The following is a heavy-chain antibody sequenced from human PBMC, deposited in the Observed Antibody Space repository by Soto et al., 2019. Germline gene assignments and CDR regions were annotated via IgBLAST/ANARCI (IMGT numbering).Heavy chain of an antibody. V-gene: IGHV4-39*01. CDR3: ARRNRVVGPGRPAYYFDY. Sequence: SETLSLTCTVSGGSISNSNYYWGWIRQPPGKGLEWIGSVFYTGNTYYKPSLKSRVTISVDTSKNQFSLKLRSVTAADTAVYYCARRNRVVGPGRPAYYFDYWGQGTLVTVSS. D-gene: IGHD1-26*01. J-gene: IGHJ4*02. CDR2: VFYTGNT. CDR1: GGSISNSNYY.